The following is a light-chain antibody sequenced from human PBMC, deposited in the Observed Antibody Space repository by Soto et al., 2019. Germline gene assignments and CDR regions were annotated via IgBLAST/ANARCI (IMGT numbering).Light chain of an antibody. CDR1: SSDVGSYNL. CDR2: EVS. J-gene: IGLJ1*01. V-gene: IGLV2-23*02. CDR3: CSYAGSSFYG. Sequence: QSVLTQPASVSGSPGQSITISCTGTSSDVGSYNLVSWDQQHPGKAPKLMIYEVSKRPSGVSNRFSGSKSGNTASLTISGLQAEDEADYYCCSYAGSSFYGFGTGTKLTVL.